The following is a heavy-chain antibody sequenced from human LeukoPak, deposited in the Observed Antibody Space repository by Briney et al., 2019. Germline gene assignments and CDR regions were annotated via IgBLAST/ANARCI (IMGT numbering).Heavy chain of an antibody. J-gene: IGHJ6*02. Sequence: GGSLRLSCTASGFTFNSYWMTWVRQAPGKGLEWMATIKQDGSQKYYVDSVKGRFTISRDNAKNSLYLQLNSLRAEDTAVYYCARDWSIRAGDVWGQGITVTVSS. D-gene: IGHD3-3*01. CDR2: IKQDGSQK. V-gene: IGHV3-7*03. CDR1: GFTFNSYW. CDR3: ARDWSIRAGDV.